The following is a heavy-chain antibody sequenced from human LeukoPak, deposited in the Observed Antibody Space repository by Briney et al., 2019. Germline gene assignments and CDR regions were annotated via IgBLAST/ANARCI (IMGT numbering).Heavy chain of an antibody. D-gene: IGHD6-13*01. Sequence: PSETLSLTCTVSGGSISTYYWSWIRQPPGKGLEWIGRIYTSGSTNYNPSLKSRVTMSVDTSKNQFSLKLSSVTAADTAVYYCARDLPHSSSWPIDAFDIWGQGTMVTVSS. CDR2: IYTSGST. CDR3: ARDLPHSSSWPIDAFDI. J-gene: IGHJ3*02. V-gene: IGHV4-4*07. CDR1: GGSISTYY.